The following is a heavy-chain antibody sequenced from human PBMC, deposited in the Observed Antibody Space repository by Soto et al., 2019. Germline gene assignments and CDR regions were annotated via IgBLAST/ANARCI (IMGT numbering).Heavy chain of an antibody. J-gene: IGHJ4*02. D-gene: IGHD6-19*01. CDR1: GFTFSAYY. CDR2: ISSSGTSA. V-gene: IGHV3-11*05. CDR3: ARDRGAVTGQYFDY. Sequence: QVQLEESGGGLVKPGGSMRLSCAASGFTFSAYYMSWIRQAPGKGLEYISYISSSGTSANYADSVKGRFTISRDNAKNSPYLQMNSLRAEDTAGYYWARDRGAVTGQYFDYWGQGALVTVSS.